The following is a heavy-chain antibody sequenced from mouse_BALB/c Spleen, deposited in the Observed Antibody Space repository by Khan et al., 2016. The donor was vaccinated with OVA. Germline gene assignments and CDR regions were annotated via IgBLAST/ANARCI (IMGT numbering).Heavy chain of an antibody. Sequence: LVKTGASVKISCKASGYSFTGYYIHWVKQSHGKSLEWIGYICCYNGGTGYNPKFKGKATFTVNTSSSTAYMQFNSLTSEDSAVFYCARDGYYYAIDYWGQGTSVTVSS. D-gene: IGHD2-3*01. V-gene: IGHV1S34*01. CDR1: GYSFTGYY. J-gene: IGHJ4*01. CDR2: ICCYNGGT. CDR3: ARDGYYYAIDY.